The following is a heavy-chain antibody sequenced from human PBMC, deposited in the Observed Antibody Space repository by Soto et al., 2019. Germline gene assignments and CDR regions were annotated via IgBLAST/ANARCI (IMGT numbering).Heavy chain of an antibody. CDR3: AKDRWSYYYDSSGYSGYYFDY. CDR1: GFTFSSYA. D-gene: IGHD3-22*01. V-gene: IGHV3-23*01. CDR2: ISGSGGST. J-gene: IGHJ4*02. Sequence: GGSLRLSCAASGFTFSSYAMSWVRQAPGKGLEWVSAISGSGGSTYYADSVKGRFTISRDNSKNTLYLQMNSLRAEDTAVYYCAKDRWSYYYDSSGYSGYYFDYWGQGTLVTVSS.